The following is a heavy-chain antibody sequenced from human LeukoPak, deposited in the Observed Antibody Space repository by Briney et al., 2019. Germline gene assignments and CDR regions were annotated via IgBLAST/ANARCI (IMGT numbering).Heavy chain of an antibody. CDR2: ISSSSSYI. D-gene: IGHD6-19*01. CDR3: ARVRASSAGSGWFHFDN. J-gene: IGHJ4*02. Sequence: GGSLRLSCAASGFTFSSYSMNWVRQAPGKGLEWVSSISSSSSYIYYADSVKGRFTISRDNAKNSLYLQMNSLRAEDTAVYYCARVRASSAGSGWFHFDNWGQGNLVTISS. CDR1: GFTFSSYS. V-gene: IGHV3-21*01.